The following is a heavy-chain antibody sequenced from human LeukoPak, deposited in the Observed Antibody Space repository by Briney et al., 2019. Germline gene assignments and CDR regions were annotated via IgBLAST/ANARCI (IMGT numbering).Heavy chain of an antibody. CDR2: IKTKPEGGTT. CDR3: TSSGSRWDYFDY. D-gene: IGHD4-23*01. CDR1: GFTFSKAW. J-gene: IGHJ4*02. V-gene: IGHV3-15*05. Sequence: GGSLRLSCAASGFTFSKAWMIWVRQAPGKGLEWVARIKTKPEGGTTDCAAVVKGRFTISRDDSKNTLFLQMNSLKTEDTAVYYCTSSGSRWDYFDYWGQGTLATVSS.